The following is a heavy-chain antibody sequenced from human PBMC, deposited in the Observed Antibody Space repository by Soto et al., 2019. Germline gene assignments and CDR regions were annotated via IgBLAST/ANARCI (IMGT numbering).Heavy chain of an antibody. J-gene: IGHJ4*02. V-gene: IGHV3-11*06. CDR1: GFTFSDYY. Sequence: GGSLRLSCAASGFTFSDYYMSWLRQAPGKGLEWVSYISSSRTSDTNYADSVNGRFTISRDNAKNSLYLQMNSLRAEDTAVYYCARGLIDYWGQGTLVTVSS. CDR3: ARGLIDY. CDR2: ISSSRTSDT.